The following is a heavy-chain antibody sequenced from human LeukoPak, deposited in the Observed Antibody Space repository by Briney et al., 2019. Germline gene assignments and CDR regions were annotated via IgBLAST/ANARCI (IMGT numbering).Heavy chain of an antibody. CDR1: GFTFSSYA. Sequence: PGGSLRLSCAASGFTFSSYAMSWVRQAPGKGLEWVSAISGSGGSTHYADSVKGRFTIPRDNSKNTLYLQMNSLRAEDTAVYYCAKDTVGKYYDFWSGSYYFDYWGQGTLVTVSS. D-gene: IGHD3-3*01. V-gene: IGHV3-23*01. CDR3: AKDTVGKYYDFWSGSYYFDY. CDR2: ISGSGGST. J-gene: IGHJ4*02.